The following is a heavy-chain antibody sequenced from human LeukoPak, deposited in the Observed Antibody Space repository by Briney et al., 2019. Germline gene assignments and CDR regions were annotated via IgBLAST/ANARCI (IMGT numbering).Heavy chain of an antibody. CDR1: GYTFTSYA. D-gene: IGHD3-9*01. V-gene: IGHV1-3*01. J-gene: IGHJ3*02. CDR3: AREQDYDILTGYYDAFDI. Sequence: ASVKVSCKASGYTFTSYAMHWVRQAPGQRLEWMGWINAGNGNTKYSQKFQGRVTITRDTSASTAYMELSSLRSEDTAVYYCAREQDYDILTGYYDAFDIWGQGTMVTVSS. CDR2: INAGNGNT.